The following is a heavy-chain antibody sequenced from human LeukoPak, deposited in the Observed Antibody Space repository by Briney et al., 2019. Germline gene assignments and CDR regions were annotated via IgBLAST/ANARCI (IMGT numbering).Heavy chain of an antibody. CDR2: ISGSGGST. CDR3: ARGQGSTEGLDY. D-gene: IGHD6-13*01. V-gene: IGHV3-23*01. Sequence: PGGSLRLSCAASGFTFSSYAMSWVRQAPGKGLEWVSAISGSGGSTYYADSVKGRFTISRDNSKNTLYLQMNSLRAEDTAVYYCARGQGSTEGLDYWGQGTLVTVSS. J-gene: IGHJ4*02. CDR1: GFTFSSYA.